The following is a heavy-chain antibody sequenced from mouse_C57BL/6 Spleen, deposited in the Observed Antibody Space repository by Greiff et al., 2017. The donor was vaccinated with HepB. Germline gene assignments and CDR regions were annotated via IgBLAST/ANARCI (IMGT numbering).Heavy chain of an antibody. CDR2: IDPSDSYT. J-gene: IGHJ2*01. V-gene: IGHV1-50*01. Sequence: VQLQQSGAELVKPGASVKLSCKASGYTFTSYWMQWVKQRPGQGLEWIGEIDPSDSYTNYNQKFKGKATLTVDTSSSTAYMQLSSLTSEDSAVYYCANGNYDYWGQGTTLTVSS. CDR1: GYTFTSYW. D-gene: IGHD2-1*01. CDR3: ANGNYDY.